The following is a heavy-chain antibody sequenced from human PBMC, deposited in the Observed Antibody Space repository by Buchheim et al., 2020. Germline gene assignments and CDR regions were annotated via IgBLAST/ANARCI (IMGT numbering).Heavy chain of an antibody. CDR3: ARDPNYGGSDN. D-gene: IGHD4-23*01. CDR2: ISAYNGRT. CDR1: GYSFTNYG. J-gene: IGHJ4*02. Sequence: QVQLVQSGAEVKKPGASVKVSCKASGYSFTNYGISWVRQAPGQGLEWMGWISAYNGRTTYAPKFQGRVTMTTNTSKNTAYMDLGSLRSDDTAIYYCARDPNYGGSDNWGQGTL. V-gene: IGHV1-18*04.